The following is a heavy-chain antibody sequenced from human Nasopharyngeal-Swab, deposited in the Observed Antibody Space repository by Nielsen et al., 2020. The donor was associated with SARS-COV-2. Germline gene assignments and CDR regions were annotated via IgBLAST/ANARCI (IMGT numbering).Heavy chain of an antibody. CDR3: ARDLGGGYCTTINCLGS. D-gene: IGHD2-8*01. CDR2: IGGNGART. V-gene: IGHV3-23*01. Sequence: GESLKISCVASGFIFGNYAMAWVRQAPGKGLEWVSAIGGNGARTHYADSVRGRFIISRDNSKSTLYLQMNSLRVEDTAVYYCARDLGGGYCTTINCLGSWGQGTLVTVSS. J-gene: IGHJ1*01. CDR1: GFIFGNYA.